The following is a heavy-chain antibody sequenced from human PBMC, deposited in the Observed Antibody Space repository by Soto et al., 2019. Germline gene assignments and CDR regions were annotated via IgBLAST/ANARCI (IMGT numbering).Heavy chain of an antibody. CDR1: GFTFSSYA. J-gene: IGHJ4*02. CDR2: ISGSGGST. V-gene: IGHV3-23*01. D-gene: IGHD5-18*01. Sequence: PGGSLRLSCAASGFTFSSYAMSWVRQAPGKGLEWVSAISGSGGSTYYADSVKGRFTISRDNSKNTLYLQMNSLRAEDTAVYYCAKVRYSYGLRGGYFDYWGQGTLVTVSS. CDR3: AKVRYSYGLRGGYFDY.